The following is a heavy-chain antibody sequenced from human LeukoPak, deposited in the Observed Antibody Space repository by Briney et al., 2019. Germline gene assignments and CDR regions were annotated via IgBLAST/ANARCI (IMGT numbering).Heavy chain of an antibody. CDR3: ARGFDI. J-gene: IGHJ3*02. CDR1: GFTFNNYW. CDR2: IRYDGSEK. Sequence: GGSLRLSCEASGFTFNNYWMSWVRQAPGKGLEWVANIRYDGSEKYYVDSVKGRFTISRDNAKNSLYLQMNSLRAEDTAVYYCARGFDIWGQGTMVTVSS. V-gene: IGHV3-7*01.